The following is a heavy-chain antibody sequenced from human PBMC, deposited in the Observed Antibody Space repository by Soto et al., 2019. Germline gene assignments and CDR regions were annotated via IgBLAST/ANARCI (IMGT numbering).Heavy chain of an antibody. CDR1: GGSISSYY. Sequence: PSETLSLTCTVSGGSISSYYWSWVRQPPGKGLEWIGYIYYSGSTNYNPSLKSRVTMSVDTSKNQFSLKLSSVTAADTAVYYCARGGRAAYYYYMGVWGNGTTVTV. V-gene: IGHV4-59*01. J-gene: IGHJ6*03. CDR3: ARGGRAAYYYYMGV. CDR2: IYYSGST.